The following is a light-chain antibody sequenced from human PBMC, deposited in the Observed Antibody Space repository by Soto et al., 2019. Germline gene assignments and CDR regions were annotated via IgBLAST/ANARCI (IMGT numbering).Light chain of an antibody. CDR1: SSDVGGYNY. CDR2: DVS. J-gene: IGLJ3*02. Sequence: QAVVTQPRSVSGSPGQSVTISCTGTSSDVGGYNYVSWYQQHPGKAPKLMIYDVSERSSGIPDRFSGSKSGNTASLTISGLQAEDEADYYCCSYAGMYSWVFGGGTKVTVL. V-gene: IGLV2-11*01. CDR3: CSYAGMYSWV.